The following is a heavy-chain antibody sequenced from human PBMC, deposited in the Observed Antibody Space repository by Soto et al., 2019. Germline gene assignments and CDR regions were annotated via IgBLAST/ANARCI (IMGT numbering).Heavy chain of an antibody. D-gene: IGHD6-19*01. CDR3: ARVEAVAGLYNYHGLDV. Sequence: QVQLVQSGAEVKKPGSSVKVSCKVSGGTFSNYAIDWVRLAPGHGLEWMGGIGPIFGTTYYTQKFQGRATSIADDSTTTAYLEMSSLRSEATAIYYCARVEAVAGLYNYHGLDVWGQGTAVTVSS. CDR1: GGTFSNYA. J-gene: IGHJ6*02. V-gene: IGHV1-69*12. CDR2: IGPIFGTT.